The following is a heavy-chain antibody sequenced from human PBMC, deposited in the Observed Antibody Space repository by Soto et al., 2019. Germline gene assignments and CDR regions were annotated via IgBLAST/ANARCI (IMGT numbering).Heavy chain of an antibody. J-gene: IGHJ3*02. Sequence: EVQLVESGGGLVQPGRSLRLSCAASGFRFDDYAMHWVRQAPGKGLEWVSGISYNSGSIGYADYVKGRFTISRDTAKNSLYLQMNSLRAEDTALYYCVKDIEENQLLYDAFDIWGQGTMVTVSS. CDR3: VKDIEENQLLYDAFDI. CDR1: GFRFDDYA. V-gene: IGHV3-9*01. CDR2: ISYNSGSI. D-gene: IGHD2-2*01.